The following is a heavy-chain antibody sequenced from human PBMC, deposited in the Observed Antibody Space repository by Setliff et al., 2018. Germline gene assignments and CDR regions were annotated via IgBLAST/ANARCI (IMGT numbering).Heavy chain of an antibody. J-gene: IGHJ4*02. CDR3: ARIAGTVAN. D-gene: IGHD1-20*01. V-gene: IGHV3-48*01. CDR1: GFTSSMYG. Sequence: PGGSLRLSCAASGFTSSMYGVHWVRQAPGKGLEWVSYISSSSSTIYYADSVKGRFTLSRDNAKNSLYLQMNSLRAEDTAVYYCARIAGTVANWGQGTLVTVSS. CDR2: ISSSSSTI.